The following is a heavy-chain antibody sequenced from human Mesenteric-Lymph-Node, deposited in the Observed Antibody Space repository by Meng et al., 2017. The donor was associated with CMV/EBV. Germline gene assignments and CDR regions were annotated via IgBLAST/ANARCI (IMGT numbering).Heavy chain of an antibody. V-gene: IGHV3-33*06. J-gene: IGHJ4*02. CDR3: AKALYYDFWSPFDY. CDR1: GFTFSSYG. Sequence: GESLKISCAASGFTFSSYGMHWVRQAPGKGLEWVAVIWYDGSNKYYADSVKGRFTISRDNSKNTLYLQMNSLRAEDTAVYYCAKALYYDFWSPFDYWGQGTLVTVSS. CDR2: IWYDGSNK. D-gene: IGHD3-3*01.